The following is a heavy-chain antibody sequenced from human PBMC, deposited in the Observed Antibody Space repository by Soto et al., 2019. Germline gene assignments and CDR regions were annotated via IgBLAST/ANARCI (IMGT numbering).Heavy chain of an antibody. CDR1: GGSISSGGYY. J-gene: IGHJ5*02. CDR3: ARVPGQLELVWFDP. CDR2: IYYSGST. Sequence: PSETLSLTCTVSGGSISSGGYYWSWIRQHPGKGLEWIGYIYYSGSTYYNPSLKSPVTISVDTSKNQLTLKLSSVTAADTAVYYWARVPGQLELVWFDPWGQGTLVTVSS. V-gene: IGHV4-31*01. D-gene: IGHD1-7*01.